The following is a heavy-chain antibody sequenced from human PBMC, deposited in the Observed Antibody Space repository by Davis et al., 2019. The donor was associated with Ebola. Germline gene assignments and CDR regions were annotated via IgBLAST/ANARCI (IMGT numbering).Heavy chain of an antibody. J-gene: IGHJ4*02. Sequence: SVKVSCKASGGTFSSYAISWVRQAPGQGLEWMGGIIPIFGTANYAQKFQGRVTITADESTSTAYMELSSLRSEDTAVYYCARGGGAAAATTTFDYRGQGTLVTVSS. CDR1: GGTFSSYA. CDR2: IIPIFGTA. D-gene: IGHD6-13*01. V-gene: IGHV1-69*13. CDR3: ARGGGAAAATTTFDY.